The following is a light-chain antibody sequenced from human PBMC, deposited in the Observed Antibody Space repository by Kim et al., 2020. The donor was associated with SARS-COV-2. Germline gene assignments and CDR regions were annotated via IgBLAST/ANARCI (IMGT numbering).Light chain of an antibody. Sequence: DIQMTQSPSSLSASVGDRVTITCQASQDIERYLNWFQQKPGKAPKLLIYDASNLEFGVPSRFSGSGSGTHFSFTITSLHPEDFATYYCQQSDKLPLTFGPGTKVDIK. J-gene: IGKJ3*01. V-gene: IGKV1-33*01. CDR2: DAS. CDR1: QDIERY. CDR3: QQSDKLPLT.